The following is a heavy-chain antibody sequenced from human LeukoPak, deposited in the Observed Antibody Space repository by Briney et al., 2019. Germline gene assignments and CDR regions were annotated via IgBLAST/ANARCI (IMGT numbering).Heavy chain of an antibody. CDR2: ISYDGSNK. Sequence: GGSLRLSCAASGFTFSSYAMHWVRQAPGKGLEWVAVISYDGSNKYYADSVKGRFTISRDNSKNTLYLRMNSLRAEDTAVYYCARGRHYYDSSGYSPLDYWGQGTLVTVSS. D-gene: IGHD3-22*01. CDR3: ARGRHYYDSSGYSPLDY. J-gene: IGHJ4*02. CDR1: GFTFSSYA. V-gene: IGHV3-30*04.